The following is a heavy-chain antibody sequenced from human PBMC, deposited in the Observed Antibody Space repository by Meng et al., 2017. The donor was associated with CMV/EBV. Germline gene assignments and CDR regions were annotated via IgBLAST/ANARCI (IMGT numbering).Heavy chain of an antibody. Sequence: FNPYAMHGLRQAPGKGPEWGAVISSDGSNKDYPKSVRGRFTISRGNSENTLYLHLDTLTAEDTAVYYCARVGLVYCSSTSCRNWFDPWGQGTLVTVSS. CDR3: ARVGLVYCSSTSCRNWFDP. V-gene: IGHV3-30-3*01. CDR2: ISSDGSNK. D-gene: IGHD2-2*01. CDR1: FNPYA. J-gene: IGHJ5*02.